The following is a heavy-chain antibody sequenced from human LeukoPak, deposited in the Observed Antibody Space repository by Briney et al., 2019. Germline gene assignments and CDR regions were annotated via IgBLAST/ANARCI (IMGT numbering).Heavy chain of an antibody. CDR3: ARHSCYDS. V-gene: IGHV5-51*01. J-gene: IGHJ4*02. CDR1: GFTFSTYS. Sequence: ESLKISCKGSGFTFSTYSFAWVRQMPGKGLEWMGVIYAGDSSTRYSPSFQGQVTISVDKSISTVYLQWSSLKASDSAIYYCARHSCYDSWGQGTLVTVSS. D-gene: IGHD3-16*01. CDR2: IYAGDSST.